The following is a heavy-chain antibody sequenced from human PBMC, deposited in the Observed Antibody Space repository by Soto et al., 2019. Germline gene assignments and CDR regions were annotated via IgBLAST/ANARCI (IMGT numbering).Heavy chain of an antibody. D-gene: IGHD2-2*02. CDR3: ARADCSSTSCYTLDYYYYGMDV. Sequence: AASVKVSCKASGYTFTSYGISWVRQAPGQGLEWMGWISAYNGNTNYAQKLQGRVTMTTDTSTSTAYMELRSLRSDDTAVYYCARADCSSTSCYTLDYYYYGMDVWGQGXTVTVYS. J-gene: IGHJ6*02. CDR2: ISAYNGNT. CDR1: GYTFTSYG. V-gene: IGHV1-18*01.